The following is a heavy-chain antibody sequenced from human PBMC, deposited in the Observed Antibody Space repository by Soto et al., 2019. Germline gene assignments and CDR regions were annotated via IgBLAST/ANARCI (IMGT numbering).Heavy chain of an antibody. V-gene: IGHV1-46*01. Sequence: QVQLVQSGGEVKKPGASVEVSYKASGYTFTTYYIHWVRHAPGQGLEWMGVINPGGVSTKYAQKFQDRVTMTSDTSTSTVYMDLSSLRSEDTAVYFCARGGNGDNVGYWYFDLWGRGTLVTVSP. CDR2: INPGGVST. CDR3: ARGGNGDNVGYWYFDL. CDR1: GYTFTTYY. D-gene: IGHD4-17*01. J-gene: IGHJ2*01.